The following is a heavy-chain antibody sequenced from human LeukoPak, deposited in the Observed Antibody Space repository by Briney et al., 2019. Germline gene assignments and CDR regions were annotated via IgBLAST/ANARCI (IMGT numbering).Heavy chain of an antibody. CDR2: INPNSGGT. J-gene: IGHJ3*02. V-gene: IGHV1-2*04. D-gene: IGHD6-19*01. CDR3: ARESIAVAIDAFDI. Sequence: ASVKVSCKASGYTFTGYYVHWVRQAPGQGLEWMGWINPNSGGTNYAQKFQGWVTMTRDTSISTAYMELSRLRSDDTAVYYCARESIAVAIDAFDIWGQGTMVTVSS. CDR1: GYTFTGYY.